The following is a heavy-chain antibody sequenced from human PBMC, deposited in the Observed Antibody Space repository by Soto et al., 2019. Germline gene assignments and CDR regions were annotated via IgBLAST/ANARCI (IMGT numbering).Heavy chain of an antibody. CDR3: ARGRYGDY. D-gene: IGHD1-1*01. V-gene: IGHV1-18*01. CDR1: GYAFTTYG. CDR2: ISAHNGNT. Sequence: QVHLVQSGAEVKKPGASVKVSCKGSGYAFTTYGITWVRQAPGQGLAWMGWISAHNGNTNYAQKLQGRVTVTRDTSTSTAYMELRSLRSDDTAVNYCARGRYGDYWGQAALVTVSS. J-gene: IGHJ4*02.